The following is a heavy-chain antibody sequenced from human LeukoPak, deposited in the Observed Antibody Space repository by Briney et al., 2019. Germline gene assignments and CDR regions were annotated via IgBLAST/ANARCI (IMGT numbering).Heavy chain of an antibody. CDR2: ISSNGVNT. Sequence: PGGSLRLSCSASGFTFSTYAMHWVRQAPGKGLEYVSGISSNGVNTYYADSVKGRFTISRDNSKNTLYLQMSSLRPEDTAVYYCVKNRFVTGDLGYWGQGTLVTVSS. CDR3: VKNRFVTGDLGY. D-gene: IGHD7-27*01. CDR1: GFTFSTYA. J-gene: IGHJ4*02. V-gene: IGHV3-64D*06.